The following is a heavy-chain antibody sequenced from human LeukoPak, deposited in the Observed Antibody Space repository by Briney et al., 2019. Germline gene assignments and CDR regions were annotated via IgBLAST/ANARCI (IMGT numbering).Heavy chain of an antibody. V-gene: IGHV4-34*01. D-gene: IGHD1-7*01. CDR3: ARRWNYGRNYYIDV. Sequence: SETLSLTCAVYGGSFSNYYWSWIRQTPGKGMERIGEINDSGRTNYNPSLMSRVTVSVDTSKNQFSLRLTSVTATDTAVYYCARRWNYGRNYYIDVWGKGAAFSVSS. CDR2: INDSGRT. CDR1: GGSFSNYY. J-gene: IGHJ6*03.